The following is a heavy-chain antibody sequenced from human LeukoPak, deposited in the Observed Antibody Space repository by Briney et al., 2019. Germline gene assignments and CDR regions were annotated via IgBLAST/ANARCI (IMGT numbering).Heavy chain of an antibody. D-gene: IGHD4-11*01. CDR3: ARELVTTLWDLYYYYGMDV. Sequence: GGSLRLSCAASGFTFSSYSMNWARQAPGKGLEWVSYISSSSSTIYYADSVKGRLTISRDNAKNSLYLQMNSLRDEDTAVYYCARELVTTLWDLYYYYGMDVWGQGTTVTVSS. V-gene: IGHV3-48*02. CDR2: ISSSSSTI. J-gene: IGHJ6*02. CDR1: GFTFSSYS.